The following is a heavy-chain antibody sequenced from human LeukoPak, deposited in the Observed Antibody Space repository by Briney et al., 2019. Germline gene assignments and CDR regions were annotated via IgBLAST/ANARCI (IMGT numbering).Heavy chain of an antibody. D-gene: IGHD3-22*01. J-gene: IGHJ4*02. CDR1: GGFISSAGYY. CDR2: INHSGST. V-gene: IGHV4-30-2*01. CDR3: GGERYDSSGLFDY. Sequence: SQTLSLTCTVSGGFISSAGYYWSWIRQPPGKGLEWIGEINHSGSTNYNPSLKSRVTISVDTSKNQFSLKLSSVTAADTAVDYCGGERYDSSGLFDYWGQGTLVTVSS.